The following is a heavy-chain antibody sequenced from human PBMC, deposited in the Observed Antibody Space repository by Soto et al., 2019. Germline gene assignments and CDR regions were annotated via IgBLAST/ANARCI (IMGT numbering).Heavy chain of an antibody. CDR3: ARSGDYGDYDYYGMDV. J-gene: IGHJ6*02. V-gene: IGHV1-69*13. CDR2: IIPIFGTA. CDR1: GGTFSSYA. Sequence: GASVKVSCKASGGTFSSYAISWVRQAPGQGLEWMGGIIPIFGTANYAQKFQGRVTITADESTSTAYMELSSLRSEDTAVYYCARSGDYGDYDYYGMDVWGQGTTVTAP. D-gene: IGHD4-17*01.